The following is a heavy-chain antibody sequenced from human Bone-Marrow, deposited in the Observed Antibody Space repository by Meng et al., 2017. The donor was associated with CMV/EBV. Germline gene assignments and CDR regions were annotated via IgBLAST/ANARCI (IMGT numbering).Heavy chain of an antibody. J-gene: IGHJ4*02. CDR2: IYSGGSTT. CDR3: TTYFSYYFDY. D-gene: IGHD2/OR15-2a*01. Sequence: GESLKISCAASGFTFNNYAMSWVRQAPGKGLEWVAVIYSGGSTTYYIDSVKGRFTISRDDSKSTLFLQMNSLKTEDTAVYYCTTYFSYYFDYWGQGTLVTVSS. V-gene: IGHV3-23*03. CDR1: GFTFNNYA.